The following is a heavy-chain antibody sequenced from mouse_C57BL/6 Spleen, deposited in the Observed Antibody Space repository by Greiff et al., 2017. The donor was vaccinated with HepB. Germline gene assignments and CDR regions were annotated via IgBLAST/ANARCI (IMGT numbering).Heavy chain of an antibody. CDR2: ISYSGST. V-gene: IGHV3-1*01. J-gene: IGHJ2*01. CDR3: ARGSYYYGSSY. Sequence: EVKLQESGPGMVKPSQSLSLTCTVTGYSITSGYDWHWIRHFPGNKLEWMGYISYSGSTNYNPSLKSRNSITPDTSKNHFFLKLNSVTTEDTATYYCARGSYYYGSSYWGQGTTLTVSS. D-gene: IGHD1-1*01. CDR1: GYSITSGYD.